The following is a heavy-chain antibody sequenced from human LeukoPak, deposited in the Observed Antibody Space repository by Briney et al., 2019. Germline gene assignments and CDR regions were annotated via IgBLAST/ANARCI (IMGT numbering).Heavy chain of an antibody. V-gene: IGHV3-21*01. D-gene: IGHD6-6*01. CDR3: ARDETEGEAAHFEY. CDR1: GFTFSSYS. CDR2: ISSSSSFI. J-gene: IGHJ4*02. Sequence: PGGSLRLSCAASGFTFSSYSLNWVRQAPGKGLEWVSSISSSSSFIYYADSVKGRFTISRDNAKNSLYLQMDSLRAEDTAVYYCARDETEGEAAHFEYWGQGTLVTVSS.